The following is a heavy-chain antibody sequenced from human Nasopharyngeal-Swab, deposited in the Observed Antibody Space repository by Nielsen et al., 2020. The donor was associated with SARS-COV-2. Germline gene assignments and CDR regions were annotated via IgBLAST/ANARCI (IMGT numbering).Heavy chain of an antibody. CDR2: INHSGST. CDR3: AREERITMIVVVIPGAFDI. D-gene: IGHD3-22*01. J-gene: IGHJ3*02. Sequence: SETLSLTCAVYGGSFSGYYWGWIRQPPGKGLEWIGEINHSGSTNYNPSLKSRVTISVDTSKNQFSLKLSSVTAADTAVYYCAREERITMIVVVIPGAFDIWGQGTMVTVSS. V-gene: IGHV4-34*01. CDR1: GGSFSGYY.